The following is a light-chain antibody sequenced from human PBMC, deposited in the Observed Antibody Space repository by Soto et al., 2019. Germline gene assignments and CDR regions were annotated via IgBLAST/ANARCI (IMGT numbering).Light chain of an antibody. J-gene: IGKJ3*01. CDR2: AAS. V-gene: IGKV2-28*01. CDR3: HHYGRSPIFT. CDR1: QNLLHSNGYNY. Sequence: EIVLTQSPLSLPVTPGEPASISCRSSQNLLHSNGYNYLNWYLQKPGQSPQLLIYAASTRAAGIPDRFSGSGSGTDFTLTISRLEPEDFGVFFCHHYGRSPIFTFGPGTTVDMK.